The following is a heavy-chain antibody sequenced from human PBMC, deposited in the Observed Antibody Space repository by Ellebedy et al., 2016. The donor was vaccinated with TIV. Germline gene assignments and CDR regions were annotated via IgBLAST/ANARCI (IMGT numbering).Heavy chain of an antibody. Sequence: SETLSLXXTASGGSISSYYWSWIRQPAGKGLEWIGRIYTSGSTNYNPSLKSRVTMSVDTSKNQFSLKLSSVTAADTAVYYCARDRRVGADYWFNPWGQGTLVTVSS. J-gene: IGHJ5*02. CDR3: ARDRRVGADYWFNP. V-gene: IGHV4-4*07. D-gene: IGHD1-26*01. CDR2: IYTSGST. CDR1: GGSISSYY.